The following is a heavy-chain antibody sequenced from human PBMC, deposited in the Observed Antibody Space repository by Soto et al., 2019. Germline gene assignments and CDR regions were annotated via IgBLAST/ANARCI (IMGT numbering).Heavy chain of an antibody. Sequence: SVKVSCKASGFTFTSSAVQWVRQARGQRLEWIGWIVVGSGNTNYAQKFQERVTITRDMSTSTVYMELSSLRSEDTAVYYCAAAAHEWEADYWGQGTLVTVSS. CDR1: GFTFTSSA. CDR3: AAAAHEWEADY. J-gene: IGHJ4*02. D-gene: IGHD1-26*01. V-gene: IGHV1-58*01. CDR2: IVVGSGNT.